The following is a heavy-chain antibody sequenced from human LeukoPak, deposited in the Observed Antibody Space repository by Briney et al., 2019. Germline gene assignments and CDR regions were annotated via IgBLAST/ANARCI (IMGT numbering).Heavy chain of an antibody. V-gene: IGHV3-7*01. Sequence: TGGSLRLSCAASGFTFNKYGMHWVRQAPGRGLEWVANMNQDGSERNFVDSVKGRFTISRDNAKNSLFLHMNSLRAEDTAVYYCARDKGFSQFDYWGQGTLVTVSS. CDR2: MNQDGSER. CDR1: GFTFNKYG. CDR3: ARDKGFSQFDY. J-gene: IGHJ4*02.